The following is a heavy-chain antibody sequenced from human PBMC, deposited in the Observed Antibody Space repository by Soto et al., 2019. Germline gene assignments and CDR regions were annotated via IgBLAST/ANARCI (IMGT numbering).Heavy chain of an antibody. J-gene: IGHJ4*02. Sequence: QVQLVQSGAEMKKPGASVKLSCKTSGINYNTYAIHWVRQAPGQGLEWMGWINAGNGDTRYSQNXRXXXTXXRDTSASTVYMDLDSLKSEDTGVYYCARAISGYVTWGQGTLVTVSS. CDR1: GINYNTYA. D-gene: IGHD5-12*01. CDR2: INAGNGDT. V-gene: IGHV1-3*01. CDR3: ARAISGYVT.